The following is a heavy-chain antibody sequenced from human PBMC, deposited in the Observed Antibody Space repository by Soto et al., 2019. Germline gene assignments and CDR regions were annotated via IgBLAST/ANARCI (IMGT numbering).Heavy chain of an antibody. CDR1: GYTFSNYY. CDR3: ARVSDQNWFDP. V-gene: IGHV1-46*01. Sequence: GASVKVSCKASGYTFSNYYIHWVRQAPGQGLEWMGIINPSGGGTSYAQKFQGRVTFTRDTSTSTVYMQLTSLRSGDTALYYCARVSDQNWFDPWGQGTQVTVSS. CDR2: INPSGGGT. D-gene: IGHD2-2*01. J-gene: IGHJ5*02.